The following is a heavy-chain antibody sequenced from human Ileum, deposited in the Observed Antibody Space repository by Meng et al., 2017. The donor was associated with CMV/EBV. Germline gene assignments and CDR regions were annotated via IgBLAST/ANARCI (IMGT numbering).Heavy chain of an antibody. V-gene: IGHV1-2*02. D-gene: IGHD6-6*01. CDR3: ARRERISSGLEY. J-gene: IGHJ4*02. Sequence: QVQRVQSGAEVKKPGTSVKVSCKASGYTFTGNYIYWVRQAPGQGLEWMGWIDPNTGGTKYIQKFQGRVTMTGDTSISTAYMELSGLRFDDTAVYYCARRERISSGLEYWGQGTLVTVSS. CDR2: IDPNTGGT. CDR1: GYTFTGNY.